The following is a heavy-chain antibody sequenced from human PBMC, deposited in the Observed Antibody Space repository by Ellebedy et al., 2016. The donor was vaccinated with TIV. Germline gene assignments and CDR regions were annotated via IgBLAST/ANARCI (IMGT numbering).Heavy chain of an antibody. CDR1: GFTFSDYY. CDR3: ARGYASPNY. Sequence: GESLKISCAASGFTFSDYYMSWIRQAPGKGLEWVSYISGSGSSIYYADSVKGRFTISRDNAKNSLYLQMNSLRAEDTAVYYCARGYASPNYWGQGTLVTVSS. CDR2: ISGSGSSI. D-gene: IGHD2-8*01. J-gene: IGHJ4*02. V-gene: IGHV3-11*04.